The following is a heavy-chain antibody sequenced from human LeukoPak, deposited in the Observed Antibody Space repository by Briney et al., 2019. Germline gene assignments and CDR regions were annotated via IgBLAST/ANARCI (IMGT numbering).Heavy chain of an antibody. V-gene: IGHV1-18*01. D-gene: IGHD6-19*01. Sequence: APVKVSCKASGYTFTSYGISWVRQAPGQGLEWMGWISAYNGNTNYAQKLQGRVTMTTDTSTSTAYMELRSLRSDDTAVYYCARGATYSSGWTDDAFDIWGQGTMVTVSS. CDR2: ISAYNGNT. CDR1: GYTFTSYG. J-gene: IGHJ3*02. CDR3: ARGATYSSGWTDDAFDI.